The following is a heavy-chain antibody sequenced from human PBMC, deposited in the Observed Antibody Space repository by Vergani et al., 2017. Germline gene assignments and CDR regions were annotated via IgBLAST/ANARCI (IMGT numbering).Heavy chain of an antibody. V-gene: IGHV5-51*01. CDR3: ARHTTYTDS. CDR1: EYSFGNYW. J-gene: IGHJ4*02. D-gene: IGHD1-1*01. Sequence: EVELVQSRPEMRKPGESLKISCMGSEYSFGNYWIGWVRQMPGKVLEWMGIIYPADSDTRYSPSFQGQVTISADKSISTAFLQWDSLKASDTALYYCARHTTYTDSWGQGTLVTVSS. CDR2: IYPADSDT.